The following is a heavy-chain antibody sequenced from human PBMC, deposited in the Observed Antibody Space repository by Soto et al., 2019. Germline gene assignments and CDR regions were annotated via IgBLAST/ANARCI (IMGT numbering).Heavy chain of an antibody. CDR2: ISYDGSNK. V-gene: IGHV3-30-3*01. J-gene: IGHJ4*02. CDR3: ASGIVLVPAAPDY. Sequence: QVQLVESGGGVVQPGRSLRLSCAASGFTFSSYAMHWVRQAPGKGLEWVAVISYDGSNKYYADSVKGRFTISRDNSKNTLYLQMNSLIAEDTAVYYCASGIVLVPAAPDYWGQGTLVTVSS. CDR1: GFTFSSYA. D-gene: IGHD2-2*01.